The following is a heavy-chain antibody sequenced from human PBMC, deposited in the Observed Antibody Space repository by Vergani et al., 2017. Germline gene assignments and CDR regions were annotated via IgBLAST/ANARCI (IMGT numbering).Heavy chain of an antibody. J-gene: IGHJ4*02. D-gene: IGHD6-19*01. CDR3: ARWLSDTGWSD. V-gene: IGHV1-2*02. CDR2: INPNSGGT. CDR1: GYTFTGYY. Sequence: QVQLVQSGAEVKKPGASVKVSCKASGYTFTGYYMHWVRQAPGQGLEWMGWINPNSGGTNYAQKFQGRVTMTMDRSISTAYMDLSGLTSDDTAVYYCARWLSDTGWSDWGQGTLVTVSS.